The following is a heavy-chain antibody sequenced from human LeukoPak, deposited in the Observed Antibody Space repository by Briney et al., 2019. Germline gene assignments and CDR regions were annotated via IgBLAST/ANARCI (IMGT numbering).Heavy chain of an antibody. CDR2: IIPIFGTA. CDR3: ARGAAGELRFLEYY. V-gene: IGHV1-69*13. Sequence: SVKVSCKASGGTFSSYAISWVRQAPGQGLEWMGGIIPIFGTANYTQKFQGRVTITADESTSTAYMELSSLRSEDTAVYYCARGAAGELRFLEYYWGQGTLVTVSS. D-gene: IGHD3-3*01. J-gene: IGHJ4*02. CDR1: GGTFSSYA.